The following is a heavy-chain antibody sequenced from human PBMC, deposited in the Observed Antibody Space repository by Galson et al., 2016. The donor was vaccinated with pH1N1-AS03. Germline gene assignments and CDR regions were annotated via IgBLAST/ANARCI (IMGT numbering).Heavy chain of an antibody. V-gene: IGHV1-8*03. CDR2: MNPDSGNT. CDR1: EYTFTTYD. J-gene: IGHJ5*02. CDR3: ARGVVDCSGPACSGTLRFDP. D-gene: IGHD2-15*01. Sequence: SVKVSCKASEYTFTTYDINWVRQAPGQGLEWMGWMNPDSGNTGYAPSFQGRVTITRDTSISTAYMELGSLRSEDTAVYYCARGVVDCSGPACSGTLRFDPWGQGTLVTVSS.